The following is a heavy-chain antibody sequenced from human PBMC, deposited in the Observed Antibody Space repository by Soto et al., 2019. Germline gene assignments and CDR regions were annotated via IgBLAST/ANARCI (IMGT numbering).Heavy chain of an antibody. CDR1: GGSISSSSYY. CDR2: IYYSGST. CDR3: ASVTRTYDYVWGSYRK. V-gene: IGHV4-39*01. J-gene: IGHJ4*02. Sequence: QLQLQESGPGLVKPSETLSLTCTVSGGSISSSSYYWGWIRQPPGKGLEWIGSIYYSGSTYYNPSLKSRVTISVDTSKTQFSLKLSSVTAADTAVYYCASVTRTYDYVWGSYRKWGQGTLVTVSS. D-gene: IGHD3-16*02.